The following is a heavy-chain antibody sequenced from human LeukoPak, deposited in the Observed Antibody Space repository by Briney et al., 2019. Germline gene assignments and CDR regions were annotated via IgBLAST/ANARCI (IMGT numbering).Heavy chain of an antibody. CDR1: GFTFSSYG. J-gene: IGHJ4*02. Sequence: PGRSLRLPCAASGFTFSSYGMHWVRQAPGKGLEWLAVIWYDGSNKYYADSVKGRFIISRDNSKNTLYLQMNSLRAEDTAVYYCAKGTNYDSSGYFFDYWGQGTLVTVSS. D-gene: IGHD3-22*01. V-gene: IGHV3-33*03. CDR2: IWYDGSNK. CDR3: AKGTNYDSSGYFFDY.